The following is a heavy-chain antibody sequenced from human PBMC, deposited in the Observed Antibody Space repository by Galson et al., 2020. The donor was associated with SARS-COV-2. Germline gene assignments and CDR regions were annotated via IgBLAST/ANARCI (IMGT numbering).Heavy chain of an antibody. CDR2: MHHTGSA. V-gene: IGHV4-39*07. D-gene: IGHD3-3*01. CDR1: GASISSSNSY. J-gene: IGHJ4*02. CDR3: ATTGTFWSSPNAY. Sequence: SETLSLTCLVSGASISSSNSYWGFIRQPPGKGLEWIGSMHHTGSAFYNPSLKSRITISLDTSKNQFFLRLTSVTAADTAVYYCATTGTFWSSPNAYWGPGALVTVSS.